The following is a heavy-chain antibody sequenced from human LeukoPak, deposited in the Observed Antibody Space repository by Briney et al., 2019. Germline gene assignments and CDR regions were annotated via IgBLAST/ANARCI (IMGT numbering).Heavy chain of an antibody. J-gene: IGHJ6*04. D-gene: IGHD3-10*02. CDR3: AELGITMIGGV. Sequence: PGGSLTLTCAASGFTFDDYAMHWLRQAPGKGLDGVSGSSWNSGSIGYADSVKGRFTISRDNAKNSLYLQMNSLRAEDTAVYYCAELGITMIGGVWGKGTTVTISS. CDR2: SSWNSGSI. CDR1: GFTFDDYA. V-gene: IGHV3-9*01.